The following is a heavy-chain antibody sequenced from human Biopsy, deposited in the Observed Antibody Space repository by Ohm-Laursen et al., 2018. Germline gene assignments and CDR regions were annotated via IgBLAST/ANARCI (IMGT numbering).Heavy chain of an antibody. D-gene: IGHD3/OR15-3a*01. Sequence: GTLSLTCPVSGGSITANFWTWIRQTPGERLEWIGYRFHSGSPMYNPSLKSQVTISVDTSKSQFSLTLPYVTAADTAVYYCVRLNRRGNIIFFDYWGRGTLVTVSS. CDR2: RFHSGSP. V-gene: IGHV4-59*08. CDR3: VRLNRRGNIIFFDY. J-gene: IGHJ4*02. CDR1: GGSITANF.